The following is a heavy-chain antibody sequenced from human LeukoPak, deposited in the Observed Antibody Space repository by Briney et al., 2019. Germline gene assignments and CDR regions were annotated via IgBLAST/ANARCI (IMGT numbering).Heavy chain of an antibody. J-gene: IGHJ4*02. D-gene: IGHD2-15*01. Sequence: SETLSLTCTVSGGSISSNNYYWGWIRQPPGKGLEWIANIFYTGSTYYNPSLKSRLTISIDTSKNQFSLKLTSVTAADTAVYYCAGIGPGGFESGGHKRVCWGQGTLVTVSS. CDR2: IFYTGST. CDR1: GGSISSNNYY. CDR3: AGIGPGGFESGGHKRVC. V-gene: IGHV4-39*01.